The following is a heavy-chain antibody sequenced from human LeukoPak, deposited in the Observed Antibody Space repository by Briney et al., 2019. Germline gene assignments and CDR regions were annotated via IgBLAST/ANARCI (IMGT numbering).Heavy chain of an antibody. J-gene: IGHJ4*02. CDR1: GFTFSRYW. Sequence: GGSLRLSCAASGFTFSRYWMTWVRQAPGKGLKWVANINQDGSESYYVDSVKGRFTISRDNSKNTLYLQMNSLRAEDTAVYYCAKGLVTGGGNYWGQGTLVTVSS. D-gene: IGHD2-21*02. CDR2: INQDGSES. CDR3: AKGLVTGGGNY. V-gene: IGHV3-7*03.